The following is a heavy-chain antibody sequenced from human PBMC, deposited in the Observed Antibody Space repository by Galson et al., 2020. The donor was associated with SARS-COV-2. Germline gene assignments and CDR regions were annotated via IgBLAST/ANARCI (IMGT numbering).Heavy chain of an antibody. D-gene: IGHD1-26*01. J-gene: IGHJ4*02. CDR2: ISNTGGST. Sequence: GGSLRLSCNASEFSFPNYAMTWVRQAPGKGLEWVSGISNTGGSTYYADSVKGRFTISRDNSKNTLYLQMSSLRAEDTAVYYCAKGVETVGATLFDYWGPGTLVTVSS. CDR1: EFSFPNYA. V-gene: IGHV3-23*01. CDR3: AKGVETVGATLFDY.